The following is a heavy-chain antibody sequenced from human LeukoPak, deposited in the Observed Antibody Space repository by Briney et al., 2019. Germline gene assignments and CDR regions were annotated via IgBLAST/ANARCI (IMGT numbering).Heavy chain of an antibody. CDR3: AKGAQYYGSGSHRRGHYFDS. D-gene: IGHD3-10*01. CDR2: LRSDGSNK. CDR1: GFTFSSYG. Sequence: GGSLRLSCAASGFTFSSYGMHWVRQAPGKGLEGVALLRSDGSNKYYADSVKGRFTISRDNSKNTLYLQMSSLRAEDTAVYHCAKGAQYYGSGSHRRGHYFDSWGQGTLVTVSS. V-gene: IGHV3-30*02. J-gene: IGHJ4*02.